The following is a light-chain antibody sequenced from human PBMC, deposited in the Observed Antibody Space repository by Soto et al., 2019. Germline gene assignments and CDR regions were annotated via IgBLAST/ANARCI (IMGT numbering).Light chain of an antibody. CDR3: QQYNNWPRA. V-gene: IGKV3-20*01. Sequence: EIVLTQSPGTLSLSPGERATLSCRASQTVSSSYLAWYQQKPGQAPRLLIYGASSRATGIPDRFSGSGSGTELTLTINSLQSEDFAVYYCQQYNNWPRAFGQGTKVDIK. J-gene: IGKJ1*01. CDR1: QTVSSSY. CDR2: GAS.